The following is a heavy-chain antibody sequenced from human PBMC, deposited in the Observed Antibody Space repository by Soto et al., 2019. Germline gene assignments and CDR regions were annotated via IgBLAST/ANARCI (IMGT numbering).Heavy chain of an antibody. CDR1: GGSISSSTYY. CDR2: IYDSGST. Sequence: PXGTLSLTCTVSGGSISSSTYYWGWIRQPPGKGLEWIGSIYDSGSTYYNPSLKSRVSISVDTSKNQFSLKLSSVTAADTAVYYCARHVRPSFDYWGQGTLVTVSS. V-gene: IGHV4-39*01. J-gene: IGHJ4*02. CDR3: ARHVRPSFDY.